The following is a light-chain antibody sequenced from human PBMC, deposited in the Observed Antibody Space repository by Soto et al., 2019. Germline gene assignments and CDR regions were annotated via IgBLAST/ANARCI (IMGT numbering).Light chain of an antibody. CDR2: EGS. CDR1: QNIGTW. J-gene: IGKJ4*01. CDR3: QQYNSYLLT. V-gene: IGKV1-5*01. Sequence: DIQMTQSPSTLSALVGDRVTITCRASQNIGTWLAWYQQKPGKAPKLLIYEGSTLEGGVPSRFSGSGSGTEFTLTISSLQPDDFANYYCQQYNSYLLTFGGGTKVEIQ.